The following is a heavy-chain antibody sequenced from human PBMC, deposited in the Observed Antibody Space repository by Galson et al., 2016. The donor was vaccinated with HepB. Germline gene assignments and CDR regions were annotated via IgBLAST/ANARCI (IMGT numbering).Heavy chain of an antibody. CDR2: LYYSGST. J-gene: IGHJ4*02. V-gene: IGHV4-39*01. CDR1: GASVSTDTYS. D-gene: IGHD3/OR15-3a*01. Sequence: LSLTCSVSGASVSTDTYSWTWIRQPPGKGLECIASLYYSGSTYYNPSLKSRVTVSVDTSKNQLSLRLRSVTAADTAVYYCARRTYDYDVYWGQGTLVTVSS. CDR3: ARRTYDYDVY.